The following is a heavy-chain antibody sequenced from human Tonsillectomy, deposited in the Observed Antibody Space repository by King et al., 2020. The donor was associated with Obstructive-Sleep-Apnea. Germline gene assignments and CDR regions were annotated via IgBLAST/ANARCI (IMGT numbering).Heavy chain of an antibody. CDR3: ARPVGYCSSISCSDAFDM. J-gene: IGHJ3*02. CDR1: GYRFMTYW. V-gene: IGHV5-51*01. CDR2: IFPGDSDT. Sequence: VQLVQSGAEVKKPGESLQISCKASGYRFMTYWIGWVRQIPGKGLEWMGTIFPGDSDTRYSPSLQGQVTISADNSISTAYLQWSSLKASDTAIYYCARPVGYCSSISCSDAFDMWGQGTTVTVSS. D-gene: IGHD2-2*01.